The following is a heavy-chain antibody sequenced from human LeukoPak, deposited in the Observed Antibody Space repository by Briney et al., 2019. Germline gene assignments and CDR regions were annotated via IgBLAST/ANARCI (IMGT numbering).Heavy chain of an antibody. D-gene: IGHD3-10*01. CDR3: ARRLGRKFGERFYYYHYMDV. Sequence: SETLSLTCAVYGGSFSGYYWSWIRQSPGKGLEWIGEINRSGSTKYNPSLKSRVTISVDTSKNQFSLKVSSVTAADTAVYYCARRLGRKFGERFYYYHYMDVWGKGTTVTISS. CDR2: INRSGST. J-gene: IGHJ6*03. CDR1: GGSFSGYY. V-gene: IGHV4-34*01.